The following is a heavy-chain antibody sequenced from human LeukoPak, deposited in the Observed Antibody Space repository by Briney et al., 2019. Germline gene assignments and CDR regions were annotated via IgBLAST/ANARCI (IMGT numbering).Heavy chain of an antibody. D-gene: IGHD1-26*01. CDR2: IKQDGSEK. Sequence: GGSLRLSCAASGFTFCRYWMSWVSQAPGKGLGLVANIKQDGSEKYYVDSVKGRFTISRDNAKNSLYLQMNSLRVEDTAVYYCARGKSGSYGTKGYWGQGTLVTVSS. CDR1: GFTFCRYW. V-gene: IGHV3-7*01. J-gene: IGHJ4*02. CDR3: ARGKSGSYGTKGY.